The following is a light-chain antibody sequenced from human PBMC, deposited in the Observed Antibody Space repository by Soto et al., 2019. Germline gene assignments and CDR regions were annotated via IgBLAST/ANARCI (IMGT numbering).Light chain of an antibody. J-gene: IGKJ1*01. CDR3: QQYGSSGT. CDR2: GAS. V-gene: IGKV3-20*01. Sequence: EIVLTQSPATLSLSPWERATLSCRASQSVRSNFLAWFQQKPGQAPRLLIFGASTRATGIPDRLSGSGSETDFTLTISRLEPEDFAVYYCQQYGSSGTFGQGSKVDIK. CDR1: QSVRSNF.